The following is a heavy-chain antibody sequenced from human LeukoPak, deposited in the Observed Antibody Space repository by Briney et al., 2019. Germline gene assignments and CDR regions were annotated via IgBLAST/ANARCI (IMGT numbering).Heavy chain of an antibody. V-gene: IGHV1-18*01. Sequence: ASVKVSCKTSGGTFSSHAINWVRQAPGQGLEWMGWISAYNGNTNYAQKLQGRVTMTTDTSTSTAYMELRSLRSDDTAVYYCARDIAYGPEDYWGQGTLVTVSS. CDR2: ISAYNGNT. CDR1: GGTFSSHA. D-gene: IGHD3-16*01. J-gene: IGHJ4*02. CDR3: ARDIAYGPEDY.